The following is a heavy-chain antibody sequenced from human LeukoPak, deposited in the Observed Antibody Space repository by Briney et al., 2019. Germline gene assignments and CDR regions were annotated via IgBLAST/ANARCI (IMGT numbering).Heavy chain of an antibody. Sequence: PSETLSLTCAVYGGSFSGYYWSWIRQPPGKGLEWIGEINHSGSTNYNPSLKSRVTISVGTSKNQLSLKLSSVTAADTAVYYCARGGGPGIAAAVDFDYWGQGTLVTVSS. CDR1: GGSFSGYY. J-gene: IGHJ4*02. CDR2: INHSGST. CDR3: ARGGGPGIAAAVDFDY. V-gene: IGHV4-34*01. D-gene: IGHD6-13*01.